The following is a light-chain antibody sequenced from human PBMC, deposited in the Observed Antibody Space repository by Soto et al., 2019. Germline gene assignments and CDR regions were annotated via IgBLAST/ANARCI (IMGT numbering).Light chain of an antibody. Sequence: EIVLTQSPGTLSLSPGERATLSCRASQSVYKNFLAWYQQKPGQAPRLLINGASNRATGIPDRFSGSGSGTYFSLAIDRLEPEDFAVYFCQQYGSSHPTFGGGTRVAIK. V-gene: IGKV3-20*01. CDR1: QSVYKNF. CDR3: QQYGSSHPT. J-gene: IGKJ4*01. CDR2: GAS.